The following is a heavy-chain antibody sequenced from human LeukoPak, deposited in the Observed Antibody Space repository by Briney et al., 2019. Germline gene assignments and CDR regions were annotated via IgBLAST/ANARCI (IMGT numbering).Heavy chain of an antibody. CDR2: IYHRGST. CDR1: GYSISNGYY. D-gene: IGHD3-3*01. CDR3: ARGAEYYAIWRGYAGYSDY. Sequence: SETLSLTCTVSGYSISNGYYWGWIRPPPGKGLEWVGSIYHRGSTYYNPSLRSRVTISLDRSKKKFSLKLTSVTAADTAVYFCARGAEYYAIWRGYAGYSDYWGQGISVTVSS. V-gene: IGHV4-38-2*02. J-gene: IGHJ4*02.